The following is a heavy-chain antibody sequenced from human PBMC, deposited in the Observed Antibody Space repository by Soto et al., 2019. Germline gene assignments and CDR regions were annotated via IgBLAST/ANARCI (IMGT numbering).Heavy chain of an antibody. V-gene: IGHV4-34*01. Sequence: SETLSLTCAVYGGSFSGYYWSWIRQPPGKGLEWIGEINHSGSTNYNPSLKSRVTISVDTSKNQFSLKLSSVTAADTAVYYCATEAVAGTLYYYYGMDVWGQGTTVTVSS. D-gene: IGHD6-19*01. CDR2: INHSGST. CDR3: ATEAVAGTLYYYYGMDV. J-gene: IGHJ6*02. CDR1: GGSFSGYY.